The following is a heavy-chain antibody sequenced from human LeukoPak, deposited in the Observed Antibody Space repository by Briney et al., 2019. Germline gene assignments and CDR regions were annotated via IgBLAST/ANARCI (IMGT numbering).Heavy chain of an antibody. Sequence: PSETLSLTCTVSGGSISRSTYYWGWLRQPPGKGLVGLGSIYYSGSTYYNPSLKSPVTISVDTSKNHFSLKLGSVTATDTAVYYCARLSDWSGGSCYPDYWGQGTLVTVSS. V-gene: IGHV4-39*02. CDR3: ARLSDWSGGSCYPDY. CDR2: IYYSGST. J-gene: IGHJ4*02. D-gene: IGHD2-15*01. CDR1: GGSISRSTYY.